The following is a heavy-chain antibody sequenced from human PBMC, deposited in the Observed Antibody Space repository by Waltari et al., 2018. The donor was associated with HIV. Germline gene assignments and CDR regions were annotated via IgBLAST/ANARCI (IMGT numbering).Heavy chain of an antibody. V-gene: IGHV3-23*01. J-gene: IGHJ5*02. D-gene: IGHD3-10*01. CDR2: MSGSGNGI. CDR1: GFTFQTYS. CDR3: AKDGGSYSGWLHP. Sequence: HLLQSGGDLVRPGGSLRLSCVASGFTFQTYSMTWVRQATGKGLEWVAEMSGSGNGIYYRDSVKGRFTISRDNSKNTLYLQMNSLRVEDTGVYYCAKDGGSYSGWLHPWGQGTLVTVSS.